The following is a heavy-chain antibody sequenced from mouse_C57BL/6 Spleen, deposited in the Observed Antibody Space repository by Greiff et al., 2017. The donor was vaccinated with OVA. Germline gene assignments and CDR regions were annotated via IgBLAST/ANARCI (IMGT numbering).Heavy chain of an antibody. CDR1: GYAFSSYW. J-gene: IGHJ2*01. D-gene: IGHD2-3*01. CDR3: ARSAGYDGYYYFDY. CDR2: IYPGDGDT. V-gene: IGHV1-80*01. Sequence: QVQLQQSGAELVKPGASVKISCKASGYAFSSYWMNWVKQRPGKGLEWIGQIYPGDGDTNYNGKFKGKATLTADKSSSTAYMQLSSLTSEDSAVYFCARSAGYDGYYYFDYWGQGTTLTVSS.